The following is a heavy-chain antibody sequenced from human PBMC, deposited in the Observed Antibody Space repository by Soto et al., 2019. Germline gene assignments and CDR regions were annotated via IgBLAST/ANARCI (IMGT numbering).Heavy chain of an antibody. V-gene: IGHV4-39*01. CDR1: GDSIRSAHYF. Sequence: PSETLSLTCSVFGDSIRSAHYFWGWVRQPPGKGLEWIGSIYHSGATFYDPYLRSRVTLSVDTTNNQFSLRLGSVTAADTAVYYCARVWYSGRRMDYWGQGTLVTVSS. CDR3: ARVWYSGRRMDY. J-gene: IGHJ4*02. CDR2: IYHSGAT. D-gene: IGHD3-16*01.